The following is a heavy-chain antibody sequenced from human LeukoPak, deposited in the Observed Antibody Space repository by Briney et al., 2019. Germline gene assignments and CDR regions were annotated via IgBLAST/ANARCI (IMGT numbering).Heavy chain of an antibody. D-gene: IGHD3-22*01. J-gene: IGHJ4*02. CDR2: IYPGDSDT. Sequence: GESLKISCKDSGYSFTTYWIGWVRQMPGRGLEWMGIIYPGDSDTRYGPSFQGQVTISADKSISTAYLQWSSLKASETAMYYCARQFRDSSGYYSYYFDYWGQGTLVTVSS. CDR1: GYSFTTYW. CDR3: ARQFRDSSGYYSYYFDY. V-gene: IGHV5-51*01.